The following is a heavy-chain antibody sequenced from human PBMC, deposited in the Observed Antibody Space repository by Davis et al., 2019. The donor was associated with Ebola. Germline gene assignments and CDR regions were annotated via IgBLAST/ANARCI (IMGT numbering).Heavy chain of an antibody. Sequence: GESLKISCQASGYSFTNYWIGWVRQKPGKGLEWMGIIYPGDSDTRYSPSFQGQVTISADKSISTAYLQWSSLKASDTAMYYCATAGGDISLRFDYWGQGTLVTVSS. J-gene: IGHJ4*02. CDR3: ATAGGDISLRFDY. CDR2: IYPGDSDT. V-gene: IGHV5-51*01. CDR1: GYSFTNYW. D-gene: IGHD3-10*01.